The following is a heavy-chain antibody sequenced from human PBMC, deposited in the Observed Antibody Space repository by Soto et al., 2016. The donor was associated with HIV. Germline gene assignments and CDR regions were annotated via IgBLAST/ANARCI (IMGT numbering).Heavy chain of an antibody. CDR2: ISGDGDNI. Sequence: EVQLVESGGGVVQPGGSLRLSCAASGFTFDDYAMHWVRQAPGKGLEWVSLISGDGDNIYYADSVKGRFTISRDNRKYSLYLQMNSLRTEDTALYYCAKSLGRGRLGELSLVKWGQGTLVTVSS. V-gene: IGHV3-43*02. CDR1: GFTFDDYA. CDR3: AKSLGRGRLGELSLVK. J-gene: IGHJ4*02. D-gene: IGHD3-16*02.